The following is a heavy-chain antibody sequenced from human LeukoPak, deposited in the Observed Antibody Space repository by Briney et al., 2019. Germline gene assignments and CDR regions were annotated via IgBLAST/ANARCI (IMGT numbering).Heavy chain of an antibody. J-gene: IGHJ4*02. D-gene: IGHD5-12*01. V-gene: IGHV3-23*01. Sequence: GGSLRLSCAASGFTFSSYAMNWVRQAPGKGLEWVSAISGSGLSTHYADSVKGRFIISRDNSKNTLYLQMDSLRVEDTAVYFCAKSCTSGYFGAADLDYWGQGTLVTVSS. CDR2: ISGSGLST. CDR3: AKSCTSGYFGAADLDY. CDR1: GFTFSSYA.